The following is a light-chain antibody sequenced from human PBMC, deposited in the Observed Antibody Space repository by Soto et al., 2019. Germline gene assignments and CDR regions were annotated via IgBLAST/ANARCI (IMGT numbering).Light chain of an antibody. J-gene: IGLJ2*01. V-gene: IGLV1-44*01. CDR2: SNN. Sequence: QSVLTQPPSASGTPGQRVTISCXXSXSXIGSNTVTWYQQLPGTAPKLLIYSNNQRPSGVPDRFSGSKSGTSASLAISGLQSEDEADYYCAEWDDSLNGPVFGGGTKLTVL. CDR1: XSXIGSNT. CDR3: AEWDDSLNGPV.